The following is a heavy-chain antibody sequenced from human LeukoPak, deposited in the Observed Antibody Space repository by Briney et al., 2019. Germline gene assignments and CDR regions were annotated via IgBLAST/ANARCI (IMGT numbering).Heavy chain of an antibody. V-gene: IGHV3-48*01. CDR1: GFTFSSYS. D-gene: IGHD4-11*01. CDR3: ARAFNHLQRYMDV. J-gene: IGHJ6*03. Sequence: GGSLRLSCAASGFTFSSYSMNWVRQAPGKGLEWVSYISSSSSTIYYADSVKVRFTIPRDNAKNSLYLQMNSLRAEDTAVYYCARAFNHLQRYMDVWGTGTTVTVSS. CDR2: ISSSSSTI.